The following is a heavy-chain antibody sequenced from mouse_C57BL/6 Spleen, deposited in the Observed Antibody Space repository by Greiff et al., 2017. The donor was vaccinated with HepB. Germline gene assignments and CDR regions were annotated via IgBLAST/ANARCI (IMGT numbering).Heavy chain of an antibody. Sequence: LVKPGASVKISCKASGYSFTDYNMNWVKQSNGKSLELIGVINPNYGTTSYNQKFKGKATLTVDQSSSTAYMQLNSLTSEDSAVYYCARVNYGSSYWYFDVWGTGTTVTVSS. D-gene: IGHD1-1*01. CDR2: INPNYGTT. J-gene: IGHJ1*03. CDR1: GYSFTDYN. CDR3: ARVNYGSSYWYFDV. V-gene: IGHV1-39*01.